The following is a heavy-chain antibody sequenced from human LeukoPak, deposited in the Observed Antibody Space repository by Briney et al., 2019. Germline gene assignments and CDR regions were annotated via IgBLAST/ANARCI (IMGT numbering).Heavy chain of an antibody. V-gene: IGHV1-69*04. Sequence: SVKVSCKASGGTFSSYAISWVRQAPGQGLEWMGRIIPILGIANYAQKLQGRVIMTTDTSTSTAYMELRSLRSDDTAVYYCARKYSSSSSHYYYYMDVWGKGTTVTVSS. D-gene: IGHD6-6*01. J-gene: IGHJ6*03. CDR3: ARKYSSSSSHYYYYMDV. CDR2: IIPILGIA. CDR1: GGTFSSYA.